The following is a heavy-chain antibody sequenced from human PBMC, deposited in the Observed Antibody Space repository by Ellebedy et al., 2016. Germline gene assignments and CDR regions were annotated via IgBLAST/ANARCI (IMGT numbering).Heavy chain of an antibody. D-gene: IGHD3-22*01. V-gene: IGHV4-34*01. CDR2: INHSGST. CDR3: ARERRITMIVVVISYGMDV. CDR1: GGSFSGYY. J-gene: IGHJ6*02. Sequence: SETLSLXCAVYGGSFSGYYWSWIRQPPGKGLEWIGEINHSGSTNYNPSLKSRVTISVDTSKNQFSLKLSSVTAADTAVYYCARERRITMIVVVISYGMDVWGQGTTVTVSS.